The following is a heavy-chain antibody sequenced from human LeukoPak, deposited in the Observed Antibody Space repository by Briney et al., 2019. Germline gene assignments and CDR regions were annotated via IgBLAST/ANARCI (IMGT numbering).Heavy chain of an antibody. J-gene: IGHJ1*01. CDR2: ISSSSSYI. Sequence: GGSLRLSCAASGFTFSSYSMNWVRQAPGKGLEWVSSISSSSSYIYYADSVKGRFTISRDNAKNSLYLQMNSLRAEDTAVYYCASQCGGDCYPAEYFQHWGQGTLVTVSS. D-gene: IGHD2-21*02. V-gene: IGHV3-21*01. CDR3: ASQCGGDCYPAEYFQH. CDR1: GFTFSSYS.